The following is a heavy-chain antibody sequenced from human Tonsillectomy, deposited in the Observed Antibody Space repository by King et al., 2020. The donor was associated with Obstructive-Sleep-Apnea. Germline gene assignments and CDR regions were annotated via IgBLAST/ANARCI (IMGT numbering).Heavy chain of an antibody. V-gene: IGHV3-21*06. CDR2: ISSSSNYK. Sequence: VQLVESGGGLVKPGGSLRLSCAASRFTFSSYSMIWVRQAPGKGLECVSSISSSSNYKYYSDSVKGRFTISRDNGKNSLYLQMNSLRAEDTGIYYCARDPAPIFDIWEYSYYGMDVWGQGTTVTVSS. CDR3: ARDPAPIFDIWEYSYYGMDV. D-gene: IGHD3-9*01. J-gene: IGHJ6*02. CDR1: RFTFSSYS.